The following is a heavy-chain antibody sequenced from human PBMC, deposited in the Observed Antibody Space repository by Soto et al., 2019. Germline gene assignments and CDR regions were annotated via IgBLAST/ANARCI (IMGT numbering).Heavy chain of an antibody. V-gene: IGHV4-59*08. D-gene: IGHD3-10*01. CDR3: ARAYGLGAFDI. CDR1: GGSISSYY. Sequence: QVQLQESGPGLVKPSETLSLTCTVSGGSISSYYWSWIRQPPGKGLECIGYIFYSGSTNYNPSLKSRVTISVDTSKNQFPLKLSSVTAADTAVYYCARAYGLGAFDIWGQGTMVTVSS. CDR2: IFYSGST. J-gene: IGHJ3*02.